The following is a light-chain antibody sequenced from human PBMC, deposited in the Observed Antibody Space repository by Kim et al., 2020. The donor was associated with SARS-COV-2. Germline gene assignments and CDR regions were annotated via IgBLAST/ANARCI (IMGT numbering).Light chain of an antibody. CDR1: QDISNY. V-gene: IGKV1-27*01. CDR2: AAS. J-gene: IGKJ1*01. CDR3: QKCDSAPWT. Sequence: ASVGDRVTITCRASQDISNYLAWFQLKPGKAPKLLIYAASALQPGVPSRFSGSGSGTDFTLTVTSLQPEDVATYYCQKCDSAPWTFGQGSKVDIK.